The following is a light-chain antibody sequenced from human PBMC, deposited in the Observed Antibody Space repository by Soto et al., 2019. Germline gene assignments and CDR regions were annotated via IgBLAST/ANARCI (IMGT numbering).Light chain of an antibody. V-gene: IGLV3-1*01. CDR2: QDS. CDR3: QAWDSSTA. J-gene: IGLJ2*01. CDR1: KLGDKY. Sequence: SYELTQPPSVSVSPGQTASITCSGDKLGDKYACWYQQKPGQSPVLVIYQDSKRPSGIPERFSGSNSGNTATLTISGTQAMDEADYYCQAWDSSTAFGGGTQPTVL.